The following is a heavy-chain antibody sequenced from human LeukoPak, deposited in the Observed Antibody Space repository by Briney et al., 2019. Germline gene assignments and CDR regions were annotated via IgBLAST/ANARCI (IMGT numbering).Heavy chain of an antibody. CDR1: GGTFSSYA. D-gene: IGHD4-17*01. CDR2: IIPIFGTA. CDR3: AGDTVTTYAFDI. Sequence: SVKVSCKASGGTFSSYAISWVRPAPGQGLEWMGGIIPIFGTANYAQKFQGRVTITADESTSTAYMELSSLRSEDTAVYYCAGDTVTTYAFDIWGQGTMVTVSS. J-gene: IGHJ3*02. V-gene: IGHV1-69*13.